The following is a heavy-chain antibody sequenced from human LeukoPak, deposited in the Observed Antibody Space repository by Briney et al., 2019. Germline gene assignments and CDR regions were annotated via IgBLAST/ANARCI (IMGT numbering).Heavy chain of an antibody. J-gene: IGHJ4*02. CDR1: GFTFSSYN. CDR2: ISTSSTYI. V-gene: IGHV3-21*01. Sequence: GGSLRLSCAASGFTFSSYNMNWVRQAPGKGLEWVSSISTSSTYIYYADSVKGRFTISRDNAKNSLYLQMNSLRAEDTAMYYCARAVRPDYWGQGTLVTVSS. CDR3: ARAVRPDY. D-gene: IGHD3-10*01.